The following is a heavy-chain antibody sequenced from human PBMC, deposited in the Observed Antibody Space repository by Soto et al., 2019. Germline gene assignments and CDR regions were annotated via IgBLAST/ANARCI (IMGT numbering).Heavy chain of an antibody. Sequence: PGGSLRHSCAGSGFTFSTYAMSWVRQAPGKGLEWVANIKQDGSEKYYVDSVKGRFTISRDNAKNSLYLQMNSLRAEDTAVYYCSAGYNYYYYGMDVWGEGTTVTV. CDR3: SAGYNYYYYGMDV. CDR2: IKQDGSEK. V-gene: IGHV3-7*01. D-gene: IGHD5-18*01. CDR1: GFTFSTYA. J-gene: IGHJ6*02.